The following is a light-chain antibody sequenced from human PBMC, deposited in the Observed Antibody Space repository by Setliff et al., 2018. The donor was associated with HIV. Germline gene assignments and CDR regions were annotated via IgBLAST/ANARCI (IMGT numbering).Light chain of an antibody. CDR1: SSDVGSYNF. J-gene: IGLJ1*01. CDR3: SSFAGRLQV. CDR2: DVT. Sequence: QSVLTQPRSVSGSPGQSVTITCTGTSSDVGSYNFVTWYQQHPGKVPKLIIYDVTRRPSGVPDRFSGSRSSNTASLTISGLQAEDEADYYCSSFAGRLQVFGTGTKVTVL. V-gene: IGLV2-11*01.